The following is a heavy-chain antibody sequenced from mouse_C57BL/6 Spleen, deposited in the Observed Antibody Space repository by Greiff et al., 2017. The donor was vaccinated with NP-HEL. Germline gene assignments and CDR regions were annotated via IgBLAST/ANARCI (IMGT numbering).Heavy chain of an antibody. J-gene: IGHJ1*03. V-gene: IGHV5-9*01. CDR2: ISGGGGNT. CDR1: GFTFSSYT. CDR3: ARLTGMGSGYFDV. D-gene: IGHD4-1*01. Sequence: EVQLQESGGGLVKPGGSLKLSCAASGFTFSSYTMSWVRQTPEKRLEWVATISGGGGNTYYPDSVKGRFTISRDNAKNTLYLQMSSLRSEDTALYYCARLTGMGSGYFDVWGTGTTVTVSS.